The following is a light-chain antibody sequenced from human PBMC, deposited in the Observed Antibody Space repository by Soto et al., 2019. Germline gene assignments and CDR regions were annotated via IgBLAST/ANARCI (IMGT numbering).Light chain of an antibody. CDR1: SSGVGGYNY. Sequence: QSSLIQPASVSGSRGQSITISCTGASSGVGGYNYVSWYQQFPGRAPRVMIYEVTNRPSGVSNRFSGSKSGNTASLTISGLQAEDEADYYCSSYTSSNTLILGGGTK. V-gene: IGLV2-14*01. CDR2: EVT. J-gene: IGLJ2*01. CDR3: SSYTSSNTLI.